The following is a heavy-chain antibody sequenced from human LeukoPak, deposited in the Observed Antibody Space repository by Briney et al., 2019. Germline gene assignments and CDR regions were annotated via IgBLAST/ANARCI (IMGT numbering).Heavy chain of an antibody. V-gene: IGHV3-23*01. J-gene: IGHJ4*02. Sequence: GGSLRLSCAASGFTFSSYAMSWVRQAPGKGLEWVSAISGSGGSTYYADSVKGRFTISRDNAKNSLYLQMNSLRAEDTAVYYCARARGGWVAAAGFDYWGQGTLVTVSS. D-gene: IGHD6-13*01. CDR1: GFTFSSYA. CDR3: ARARGGWVAAAGFDY. CDR2: ISGSGGST.